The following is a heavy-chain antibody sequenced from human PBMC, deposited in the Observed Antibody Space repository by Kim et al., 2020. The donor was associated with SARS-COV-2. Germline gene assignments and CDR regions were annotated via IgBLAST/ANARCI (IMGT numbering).Heavy chain of an antibody. V-gene: IGHV3-9*01. J-gene: IGHJ1*01. D-gene: IGHD2-8*01. CDR2: ISWDGGKM. CDR1: GFDFKAYA. CDR3: ARDNLGCSNGVCVLDLAEICQY. Sequence: GGSLRLSCAASGFDFKAYAMAWVRQAPGKGLEWVSGISWDGGKMDYADSVKGRFTISRDNGKNSLYLQMNSLRVEDTALYYCARDNLGCSNGVCVLDLAEICQYWGQSALGTVSP.